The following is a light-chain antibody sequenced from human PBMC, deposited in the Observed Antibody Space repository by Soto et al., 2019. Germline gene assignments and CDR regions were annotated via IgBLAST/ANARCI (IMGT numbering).Light chain of an antibody. J-gene: IGLJ2*01. V-gene: IGLV1-40*01. Sequence: QSVLTQPPSVSGAPGQRVTISCTGSSSNIGAGYDVHWYQQLPGTAPKLLIYGNSNRPSGVPDRFSGSKPGTSASLAITGLQAEDEADYYCQSYDSSSVVFGGGTKVTVL. CDR3: QSYDSSSVV. CDR2: GNS. CDR1: SSNIGAGYD.